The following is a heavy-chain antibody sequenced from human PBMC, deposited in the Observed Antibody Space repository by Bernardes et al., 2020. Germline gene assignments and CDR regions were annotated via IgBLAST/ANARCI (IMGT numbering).Heavy chain of an antibody. CDR1: GFTFSSYA. CDR3: AKDSLVDGVRGVILYYFDY. J-gene: IGHJ4*02. V-gene: IGHV3-23*01. D-gene: IGHD3-10*01. Sequence: GGSLRLSCAASGFTFSSYAMSWVRQAPGKGLEWVSAISGSGCSTYYADSVKGRFTISRDNSKNTLYLQMNSLRAEDTAVYYCAKDSLVDGVRGVILYYFDYWGQGTLVTVSS. CDR2: ISGSGCST.